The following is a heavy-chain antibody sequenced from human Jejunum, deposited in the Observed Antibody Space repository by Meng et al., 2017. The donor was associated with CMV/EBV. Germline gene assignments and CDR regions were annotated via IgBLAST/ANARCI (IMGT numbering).Heavy chain of an antibody. D-gene: IGHD1-26*01. V-gene: IGHV3-11*01. CDR3: ARGGGGDAFDI. J-gene: IGHJ3*02. CDR2: ISSGSSTI. CDR1: ELPFSDYY. Sequence: CAASELPFSDYYMPWIRQAPGRGLDWLSYISSGSSTIYYADSVMGRFTISRENAKKSVYLQMKSRRADDTAFYYCARGGGGDAFDIWGQGTMVTVSS.